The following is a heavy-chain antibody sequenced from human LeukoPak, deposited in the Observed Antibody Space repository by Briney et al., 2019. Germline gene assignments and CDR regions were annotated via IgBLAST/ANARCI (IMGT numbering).Heavy chain of an antibody. CDR1: GGSISSYY. CDR3: ARDFWSGYYIHDAFDI. J-gene: IGHJ3*02. D-gene: IGHD3-3*01. CDR2: IYYSGST. Sequence: PSETLSLTCTVSGGSISSYYWSWIRQPPGKGLEWIGYIYYSGSTNYNPSLKSRVTISVDTSKNQFSLKLSSVTAADTAAYYCARDFWSGYYIHDAFDIWGQGTMVTVSS. V-gene: IGHV4-59*01.